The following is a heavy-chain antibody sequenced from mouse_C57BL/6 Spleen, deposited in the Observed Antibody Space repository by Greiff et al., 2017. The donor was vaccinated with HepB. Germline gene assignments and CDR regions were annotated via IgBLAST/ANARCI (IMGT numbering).Heavy chain of an antibody. CDR1: GFTFSSYG. Sequence: EVQRVESGGDLVKPGGSLKLSCAASGFTFSSYGMSWVRQTPDKRLEWVATISSGGSYTYYPDSVKGRFTISRDNAKNTLYLQMSSLKSEDTAMYYCARQNGNYLDYWGQGTTLTVSS. CDR3: ARQNGNYLDY. V-gene: IGHV5-6*01. J-gene: IGHJ2*01. CDR2: ISSGGSYT. D-gene: IGHD2-1*01.